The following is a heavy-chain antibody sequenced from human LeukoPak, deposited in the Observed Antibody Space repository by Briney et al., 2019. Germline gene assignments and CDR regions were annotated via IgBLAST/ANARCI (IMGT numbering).Heavy chain of an antibody. Sequence: GGSLRLSCTASGFQFSRNGMHWVRQAPGKGLEWVAFIRYDGTKTFYGDPVRGRFTISRDNSKNTLYLEMNSLRHEDTAVYSCARDFDDVNGNFYYIPDFWGQGTLVTVSS. J-gene: IGHJ4*02. CDR1: GFQFSRNG. CDR2: IRYDGTKT. D-gene: IGHD2-8*01. CDR3: ARDFDDVNGNFYYIPDF. V-gene: IGHV3-30*02.